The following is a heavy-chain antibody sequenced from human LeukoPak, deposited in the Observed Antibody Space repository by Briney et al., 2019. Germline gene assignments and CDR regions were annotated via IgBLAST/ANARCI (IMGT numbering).Heavy chain of an antibody. V-gene: IGHV4-38-2*01. D-gene: IGHD2-15*01. Sequence: KPSETLSLTCAVSGYSISSGYYWGWFRQPPGEGLEWIGSIFHTGSTYYNPSLKNRVTISMDTSKNHFSLKLTSVTAADTALYYCATGCSGGSCFRGSWFDPWGQGTLVTVSS. CDR2: IFHTGST. CDR3: ATGCSGGSCFRGSWFDP. J-gene: IGHJ5*02. CDR1: GYSISSGYY.